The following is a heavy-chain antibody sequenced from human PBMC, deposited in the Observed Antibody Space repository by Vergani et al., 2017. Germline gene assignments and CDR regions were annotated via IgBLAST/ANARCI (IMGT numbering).Heavy chain of an antibody. D-gene: IGHD3-22*01. CDR2: IIPILGIA. J-gene: IGHJ3*02. CDR3: ASGYYDSSATDAFDI. CDR1: GGTFSSYT. V-gene: IGHV1-69*02. Sequence: QVQLVQSGAEVKKPGSSVKFSCKASGGTFSSYTSSWVRQAPGQGLEWMGRIIPILGIANYAQQFQGRVTITADKSTSTAYMGLSSLRSEDTAVYYCASGYYDSSATDAFDIWGQGTMVTVSS.